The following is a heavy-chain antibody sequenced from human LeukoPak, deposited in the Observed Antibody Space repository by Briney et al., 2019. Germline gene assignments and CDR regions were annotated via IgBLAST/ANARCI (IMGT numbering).Heavy chain of an antibody. CDR2: ISGSGGST. V-gene: IGHV3-23*01. D-gene: IGHD4-17*01. CDR3: AKVSDGDYEEYFQH. J-gene: IGHJ1*01. Sequence: GASLRLSCAASGCTFSSYAMSWVRQAPGKGLEWVSAISGSGGSTYYADSVKGRFTISRDNSKNTLYLQMNSLRAEDTAVYYCAKVSDGDYEEYFQHWGQGTLVTVS. CDR1: GCTFSSYA.